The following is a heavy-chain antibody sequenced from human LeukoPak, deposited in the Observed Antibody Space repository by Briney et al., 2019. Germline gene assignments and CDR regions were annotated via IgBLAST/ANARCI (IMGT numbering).Heavy chain of an antibody. CDR3: ARGTNWSDENWFDP. D-gene: IGHD1-20*01. CDR2: IYYSGST. Sequence: PSETLSLTRTISGDSIIYYYWSWIRQPPGKGLEWIGYIYYSGSTKYNPSLKSRVTISVDTSKNQFSLKLTSVTAADTAVYYCARGTNWSDENWFDPWGQGTLVTVSS. V-gene: IGHV4-59*01. J-gene: IGHJ5*02. CDR1: GDSIIYYY.